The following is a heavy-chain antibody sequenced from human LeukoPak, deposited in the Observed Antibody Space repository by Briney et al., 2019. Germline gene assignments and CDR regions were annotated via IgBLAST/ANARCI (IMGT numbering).Heavy chain of an antibody. D-gene: IGHD3-16*01. V-gene: IGHV3-74*01. CDR2: INTDTRGT. CDR1: GFTFSNYI. CDR3: ARAGAYRFDS. Sequence: GGSLRLSCAASGFTFSNYIIHWVXQAPGXGLVWVSIINTDTRGTYYADSVKGRFTISRENAKNTLYLQMNSLTAEDTAVYYCARAGAYRFDSWGQGTLVTVSS. J-gene: IGHJ4*02.